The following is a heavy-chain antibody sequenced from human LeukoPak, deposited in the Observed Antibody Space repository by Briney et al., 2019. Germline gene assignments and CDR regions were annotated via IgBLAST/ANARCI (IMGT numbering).Heavy chain of an antibody. CDR2: INSGADYT. CDR1: GFTFSGYA. V-gene: IGHV3-23*01. CDR3: ARLWVYSYDY. J-gene: IGHJ4*02. D-gene: IGHD5-18*01. Sequence: GGSLRLSCAASGFTFSGYAMSWVRQVPGKGLEWVSSINSGADYTYYADSVKGRFTISRDNSKNTLYLQMNSLRAEDTAVYYCARLWVYSYDYWGQGTLVTVSS.